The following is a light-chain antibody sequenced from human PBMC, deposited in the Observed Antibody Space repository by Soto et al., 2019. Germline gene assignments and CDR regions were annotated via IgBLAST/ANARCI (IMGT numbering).Light chain of an antibody. CDR2: DAS. Sequence: DIQMTQSPSTLSASVGDRVTITCRASQVISGWLAWYQQEPGKARNVLIYDASNLESGVPSRFSGSGSRTECSRTISSLQPDDFATYYCQQYHSFSLTFGGGTKVEIK. CDR3: QQYHSFSLT. V-gene: IGKV1-5*01. CDR1: QVISGW. J-gene: IGKJ4*02.